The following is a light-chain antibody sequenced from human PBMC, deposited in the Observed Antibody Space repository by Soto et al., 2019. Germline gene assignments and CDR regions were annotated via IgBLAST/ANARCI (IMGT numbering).Light chain of an antibody. Sequence: DIQMTQSPSSLSAFVGDRVTNTCRASQSISTYLNCYQQKPGNAPRVLIYAASRLESGVPSRFSGSLSGTDFILTINSLQPEDLGTYYCQQSDDSALTFGGGTKV. V-gene: IGKV1-39*01. J-gene: IGKJ4*01. CDR1: QSISTY. CDR3: QQSDDSALT. CDR2: AAS.